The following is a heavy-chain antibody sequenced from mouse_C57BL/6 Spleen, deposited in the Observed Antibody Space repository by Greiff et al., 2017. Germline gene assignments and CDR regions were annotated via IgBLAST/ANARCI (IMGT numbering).Heavy chain of an antibody. CDR1: GYTFTDYE. CDR2: IDPETGGT. J-gene: IGHJ2*01. D-gene: IGHD4-1*01. CDR3: TSPGTAVVFDY. Sequence: VQLQQSGAELVRPGASVTLSCKASGYTFTDYEMHWVKQTPVHGLEWIGAIDPETGGTAYNQKFKGKAILTADKSSSTAYMELRSLTSEVSAVYYSTSPGTAVVFDYWGQGTTLTVSA. V-gene: IGHV1-15*01.